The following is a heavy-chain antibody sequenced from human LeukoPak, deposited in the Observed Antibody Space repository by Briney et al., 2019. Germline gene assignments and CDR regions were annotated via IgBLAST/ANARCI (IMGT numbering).Heavy chain of an antibody. V-gene: IGHV3-11*03. D-gene: IGHD4-17*01. J-gene: IGHJ4*02. CDR1: GFTFSDYY. CDR2: ISGSSIYT. CDR3: AKSISDSGDYDC. Sequence: GGSLRLSCVASGFTFSDYYMSWIRQAPGKGLEWVSYISGSSIYTNSADSVKGRFTISRDNAKNSLYLQMNSLRAEDTAVYYCAKSISDSGDYDCSGQGTLVTVSS.